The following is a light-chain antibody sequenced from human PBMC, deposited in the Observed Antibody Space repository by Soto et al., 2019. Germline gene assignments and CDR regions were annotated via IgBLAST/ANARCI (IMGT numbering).Light chain of an antibody. Sequence: DIQMTQSPSSLSASVGDRVTITCQASQDISNYLNWYQQKPGKAPKLLIYDASNLETGVPSRFSGSGSGTEFTLTISSLQPEDFASYYCQQVNSYPWTFGQGTKVDIK. CDR3: QQVNSYPWT. V-gene: IGKV1-33*01. CDR2: DAS. CDR1: QDISNY. J-gene: IGKJ1*01.